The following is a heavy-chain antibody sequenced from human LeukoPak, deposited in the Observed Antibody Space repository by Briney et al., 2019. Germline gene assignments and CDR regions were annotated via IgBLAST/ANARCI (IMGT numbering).Heavy chain of an antibody. V-gene: IGHV3-30*18. J-gene: IGHJ4*02. CDR1: GFTFSSYG. D-gene: IGHD3-22*01. Sequence: PGGSLRLSCAASGFTFSSYGMHWVRQAPGKGLEWVAVISYDGSNKYYADSVKGRFTISRDNSKNTLYLQMNSLRAEDTAVYYCANRMIVGRFDYWGQGTLVTVSS. CDR3: ANRMIVGRFDY. CDR2: ISYDGSNK.